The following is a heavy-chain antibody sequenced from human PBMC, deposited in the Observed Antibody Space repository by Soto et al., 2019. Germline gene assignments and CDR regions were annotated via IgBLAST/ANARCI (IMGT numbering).Heavy chain of an antibody. D-gene: IGHD3-16*01. CDR3: ARLTGEFRLALDY. Sequence: SVKVTCPPRGYSFHHYVFSLVRQAPGQGLEWMGRISDYNYKKHYSQNFEGRVTMTTDTSTSTAYMYMRSLRSDDSAIYYWARLTGEFRLALDYWGQGTQVTVSS. CDR2: ISDYNYKK. J-gene: IGHJ4*02. CDR1: GYSFHHYV. V-gene: IGHV1-18*01.